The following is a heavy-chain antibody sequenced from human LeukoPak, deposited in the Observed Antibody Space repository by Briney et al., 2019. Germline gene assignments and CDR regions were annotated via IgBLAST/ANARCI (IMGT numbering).Heavy chain of an antibody. J-gene: IGHJ4*02. CDR2: IRSKAYGGTT. CDR3: SRERGPIGSFDY. V-gene: IGHV3-49*04. Sequence: GGSLRLSCTASGFTFGDYAMSWVRQAPGKGLEWVGFIRSKAYGGTTEYAASVKGRFTISRDDSKGIAYLQMNSLKTEDTAVYYCSRERGPIGSFDYWGLGTLVTVSS. D-gene: IGHD2-15*01. CDR1: GFTFGDYA.